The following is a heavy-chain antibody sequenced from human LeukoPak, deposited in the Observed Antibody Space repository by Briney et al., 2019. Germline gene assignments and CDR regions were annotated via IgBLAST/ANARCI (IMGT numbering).Heavy chain of an antibody. CDR2: ISSSGDIK. J-gene: IGHJ4*02. V-gene: IGHV3-11*01. CDR1: GFPFSEYY. D-gene: IGHD6-19*01. Sequence: GGSLRLSCAASGFPFSEYYMSWIRQAPGKGLEWVSDISSSGDIKSYADSVRGRLTISRDNAKKSLHLHMNSLRGEDTAAYYCARETVAGTFDYWGQGALVTVSS. CDR3: ARETVAGTFDY.